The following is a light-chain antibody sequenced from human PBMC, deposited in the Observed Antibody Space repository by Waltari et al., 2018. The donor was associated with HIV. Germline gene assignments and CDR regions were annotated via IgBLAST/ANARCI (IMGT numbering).Light chain of an antibody. V-gene: IGKV3-15*01. CDR2: GAS. J-gene: IGKJ3*01. CDR1: QSVSTN. Sequence: KVMTQSPATLSVSPGEGATLSCRASQSVSTNVAWYQQRPGQAPRLLIYGASTRATDIPARFSGSGSGTEFTRTISSLQSEDFAVYYCQQYNNWPPFTFGPGTKVEIK. CDR3: QQYNNWPPFT.